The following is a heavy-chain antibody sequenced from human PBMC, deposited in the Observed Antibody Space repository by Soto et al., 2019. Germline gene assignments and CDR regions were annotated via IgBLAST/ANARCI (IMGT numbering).Heavy chain of an antibody. V-gene: IGHV3-30*18. J-gene: IGHJ4*02. Sequence: PGGSLRLSCAASGFTFSNYGMHWVRQAPGKGLEWVAVISYDGSNKYYADSAKGRFTISRDNSKNTMYLQMNSLRAEDTAVYYCAKETPLKRRYYDSSGYYYFDYWGQGTLVTVSS. CDR2: ISYDGSNK. CDR1: GFTFSNYG. CDR3: AKETPLKRRYYDSSGYYYFDY. D-gene: IGHD3-22*01.